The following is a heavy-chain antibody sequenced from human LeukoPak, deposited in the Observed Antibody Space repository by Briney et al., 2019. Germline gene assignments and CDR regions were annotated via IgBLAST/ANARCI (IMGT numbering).Heavy chain of an antibody. J-gene: IGHJ6*03. CDR3: ARGSDSSGWYEYYYYMDV. D-gene: IGHD6-19*01. Sequence: QTLSLTCAISGDSVSSNSAAWNWIRQSPSSGLEWLGRTYYRSKWYNDYAVSVKSRITINPDTSKNQFSLQLNSVTPEDTAVYYCARGSDSSGWYEYYYYMDVWGKGTTVTVSS. V-gene: IGHV6-1*01. CDR1: GDSVSSNSAA. CDR2: TYYRSKWYN.